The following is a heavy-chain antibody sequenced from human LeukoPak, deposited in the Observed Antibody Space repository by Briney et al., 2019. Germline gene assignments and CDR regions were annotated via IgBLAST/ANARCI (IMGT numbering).Heavy chain of an antibody. J-gene: IGHJ3*02. CDR1: GFTFSSYA. CDR3: AKDGRVLEIIDI. V-gene: IGHV3-23*01. CDR2: ISGSGGST. D-gene: IGHD3-3*01. Sequence: PGGSLRLSCAASGFTFSSYAMSWVRQAPGKGLEWVSAISGSGGSTYYADSVKGRFTISRDNSKNTLYLQMNSLRAEDTAVYYWAKDGRVLEIIDIWGQGTMVTVSS.